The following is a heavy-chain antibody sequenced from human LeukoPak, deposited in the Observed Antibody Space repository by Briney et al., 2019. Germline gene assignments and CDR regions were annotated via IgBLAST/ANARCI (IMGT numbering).Heavy chain of an antibody. CDR1: GFTFSSYE. Sequence: PGGSLRLSCAASGFTFSSYEMNWVRQAPGKGLEWVSYISSSGSTIYYADSVKGRFTISRDNSKNTLYLQMNSLRAEDTAVYYCAKGSYYYGSGSYWVYWGQGTLVTVSS. D-gene: IGHD3-10*01. J-gene: IGHJ4*02. CDR2: ISSSGSTI. CDR3: AKGSYYYGSGSYWVY. V-gene: IGHV3-48*03.